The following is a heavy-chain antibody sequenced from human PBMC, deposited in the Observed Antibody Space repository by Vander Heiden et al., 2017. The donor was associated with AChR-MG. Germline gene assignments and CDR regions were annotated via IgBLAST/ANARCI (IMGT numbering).Heavy chain of an antibody. CDR1: GFTFSRYS. V-gene: IGHV3-21*01. Sequence: EVQLVESGGGLVKPGGSLRLSCAASGFTFSRYSMNGVRQAPGKGLEWVSSISSSSSYIYYADSVKGRFTISRDNAKNSLYLQMNSLRAEDTAVYYCARDGDTAMVSPTYYYYGMDVWGQGTTVTVSS. CDR2: ISSSSSYI. D-gene: IGHD5-18*01. J-gene: IGHJ6*02. CDR3: ARDGDTAMVSPTYYYYGMDV.